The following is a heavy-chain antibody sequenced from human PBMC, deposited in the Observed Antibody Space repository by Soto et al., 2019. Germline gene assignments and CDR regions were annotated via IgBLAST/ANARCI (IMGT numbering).Heavy chain of an antibody. Sequence: EVQLVESGGGVVRPGGSLRLACAASGFSVDEYGMSWVRQVPGKGLEWVYGLHRNGKNTSYADSVRGRFAISRDDAKNSLYLQMNSLRAEDTAFYYCARDHRWGYQYGDYGDSWGHGTLVTVSS. CDR3: ARDHRWGYQYGDYGDS. J-gene: IGHJ5*01. D-gene: IGHD4-17*01. V-gene: IGHV3-20*04. CDR1: GFSVDEYG. CDR2: LHRNGKNT.